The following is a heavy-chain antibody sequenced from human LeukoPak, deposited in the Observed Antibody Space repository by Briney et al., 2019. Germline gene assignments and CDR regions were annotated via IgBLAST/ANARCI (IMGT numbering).Heavy chain of an antibody. CDR2: IYYSGST. J-gene: IGHJ3*02. V-gene: IGHV4-59*01. Sequence: NPSETLSLTCSVPGGSISSYYWSWIRQPPGKGLEWIRYIYYSGSTNYNPSLKSRVTISVDTSKNQFSLKLSSVTAADTAVYYWARDHVDAFDIWGQGTMVTVSS. CDR3: ARDHVDAFDI. CDR1: GGSISSYY.